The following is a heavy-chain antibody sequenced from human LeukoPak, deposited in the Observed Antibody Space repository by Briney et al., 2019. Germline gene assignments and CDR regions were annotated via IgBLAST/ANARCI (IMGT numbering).Heavy chain of an antibody. D-gene: IGHD1-14*01. CDR2: IYYSGST. V-gene: IGHV4-39*07. J-gene: IGHJ5*02. CDR3: ARETGTPGIYWFDP. CDR1: GGSISSSSYY. Sequence: PSETLSLTCTVSGGSISSSSYYWGWIRQPPGKGLEWIGSIYYSGSTYYNPSLKSRVTISVDTSKNQFSLKLSSVTAADTAVYYCARETGTPGIYWFDPWGQGTLVTVSS.